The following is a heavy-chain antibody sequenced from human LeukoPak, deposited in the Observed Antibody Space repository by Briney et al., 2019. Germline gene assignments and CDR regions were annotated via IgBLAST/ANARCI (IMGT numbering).Heavy chain of an antibody. CDR2: IYPGDSES. J-gene: IGHJ4*02. CDR1: GYSFSTYW. Sequence: GESLKISCKGSGYSFSTYWIGWVRQMPGKGLEWMGIIYPGDSESKYNPSLQGQVTISADKSISTAYLQWSSLKASDTAIYYCARIEGSTFDYWGQGTLVTVSS. CDR3: ARIEGSTFDY. V-gene: IGHV5-51*01.